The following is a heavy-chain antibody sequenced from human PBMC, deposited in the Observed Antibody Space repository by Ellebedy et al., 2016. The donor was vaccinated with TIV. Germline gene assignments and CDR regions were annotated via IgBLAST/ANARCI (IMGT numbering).Heavy chain of an antibody. CDR2: IIGSGGST. J-gene: IGHJ4*02. CDR1: GFTFSTYA. Sequence: GGSLRLSCAASGFTFSTYAMNWLRQAPGKGLEWVSSIIGSGGSTLYADSVKGRFTISRDNSKNMVYLQMNSLRVEDTAVYYCAKAGHSSAWYLVFDYWGQGTLVTVSS. CDR3: AKAGHSSAWYLVFDY. D-gene: IGHD6-19*01. V-gene: IGHV3-23*01.